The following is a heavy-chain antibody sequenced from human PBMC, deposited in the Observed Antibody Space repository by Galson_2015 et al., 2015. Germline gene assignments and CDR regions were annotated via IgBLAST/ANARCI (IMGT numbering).Heavy chain of an antibody. CDR3: ARDVAETGSNAFDI. CDR1: GYTFTGYY. V-gene: IGHV1-2*04. J-gene: IGHJ3*02. D-gene: IGHD1-1*01. Sequence: SVKVSCKASGYTFTGYYMHWVRQAPGQGLEWMGWINPNSGGTNYAQKFQGWVTMTRDTSISTAYMELSRLRSDDTAVYYCARDVAETGSNAFDIWGQGTMVTVSS. CDR2: INPNSGGT.